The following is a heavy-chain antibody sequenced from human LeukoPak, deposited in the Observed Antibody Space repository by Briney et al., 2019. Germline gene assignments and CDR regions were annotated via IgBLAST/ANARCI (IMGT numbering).Heavy chain of an antibody. CDR3: AQGSVDLNSGYPYFEY. J-gene: IGHJ4*02. D-gene: IGHD3-9*01. V-gene: IGHV4-4*07. CDR2: IYTSGST. Sequence: SETLSLTCTVSGGSISSYYWSWIRQPAGKGLEWIGRIYTSGSTNYNPSLKSRVTMSVDTSKNQFSLKLNSVTAADTAVYYCAQGSVDLNSGYPYFEYWGQGTLVSVSS. CDR1: GGSISSYY.